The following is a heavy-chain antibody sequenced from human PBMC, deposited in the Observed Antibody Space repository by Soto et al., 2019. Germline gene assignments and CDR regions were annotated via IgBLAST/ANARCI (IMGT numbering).Heavy chain of an antibody. Sequence: GSLRLSCAASGFTFSSYAMHWVRQAPGKGLEWVAVISYDGSNKYYADSVKGRFTISRDNSKNTLYLQMNSLRAEDTAVYYCARGGRGGGYYYGMDVWGQGTTVTVSS. J-gene: IGHJ6*02. CDR2: ISYDGSNK. CDR1: GFTFSSYA. V-gene: IGHV3-30-3*01. CDR3: ARGGRGGGYYYGMDV. D-gene: IGHD2-15*01.